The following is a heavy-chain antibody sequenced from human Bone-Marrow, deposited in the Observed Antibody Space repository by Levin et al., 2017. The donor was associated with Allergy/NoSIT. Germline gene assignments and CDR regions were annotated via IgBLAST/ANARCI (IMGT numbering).Heavy chain of an antibody. D-gene: IGHD2-2*01. J-gene: IGHJ4*02. CDR3: ARGGCRRTRCLDY. V-gene: IGHV3-74*01. Sequence: SCAASGFTFSRYYMHWVRQAPGKGLVWVSRITLDVTDTYYADSVKGRFTISRDNAENTLFLQMNSLRAEDTGIYYCARGGCRRTRCLDYWGQGILVTVSS. CDR2: ITLDVTDT. CDR1: GFTFSRYY.